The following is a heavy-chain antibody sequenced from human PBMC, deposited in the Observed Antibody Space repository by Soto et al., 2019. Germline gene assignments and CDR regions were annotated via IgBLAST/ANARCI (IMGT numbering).Heavy chain of an antibody. CDR1: GGSISSSTYY. CDR3: AVTVTGGDY. Sequence: QLQLQESGPGLVKPSETLSLTCTVSGGSISSSTYYWGWVRQPPGKGLEWIGSIYYGGSTYYNPSRKSRVTISVDESKNQFSRNLSSGTGADTAVYYCAVTVTGGDYWGQGTLVTVSS. D-gene: IGHD4-17*01. J-gene: IGHJ4*02. V-gene: IGHV4-39*01. CDR2: IYYGGST.